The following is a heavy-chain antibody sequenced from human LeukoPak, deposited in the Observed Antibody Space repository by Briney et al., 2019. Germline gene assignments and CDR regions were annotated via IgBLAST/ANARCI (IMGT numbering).Heavy chain of an antibody. CDR1: GFTFGSYA. Sequence: GGSLRLSCEASGFTFGSYAMYWVRQAPGKGLEWVAGIFGSGGSAHYADSAKGRFTISRDNSKNTVYLQINSLRAEDTAVFYCGKTTTGYSSGQKPAWPVDYWGQGTLVTVSS. CDR2: IFGSGGSA. V-gene: IGHV3-23*01. J-gene: IGHJ4*02. D-gene: IGHD6-19*01. CDR3: GKTTTGYSSGQKPAWPVDY.